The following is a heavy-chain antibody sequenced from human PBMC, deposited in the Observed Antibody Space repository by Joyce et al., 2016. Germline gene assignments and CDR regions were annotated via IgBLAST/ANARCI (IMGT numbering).Heavy chain of an antibody. V-gene: IGHV4-39*07. D-gene: IGHD2-21*02. CDR1: GGSISSSSDY. J-gene: IGHJ4*02. CDR2: IYYSGSA. Sequence: QLQLQESGPKLVKPSETLSLICSVSGGSISSSSDYWGWIRQPPGKGLEWIGNIYYSGSAYYNPSLERRVTISVNTSKNQFSLKLSSVTAADTAVYYCARDVYSVTALSPGFDYWGQGTLVTVSS. CDR3: ARDVYSVTALSPGFDY.